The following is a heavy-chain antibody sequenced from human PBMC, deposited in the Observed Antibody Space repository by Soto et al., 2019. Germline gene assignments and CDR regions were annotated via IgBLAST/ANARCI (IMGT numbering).Heavy chain of an antibody. D-gene: IGHD1-7*01. CDR1: EFTFDKYY. Sequence: GGSLRLSCAASEFTFDKYYMTWVRQAPGKGPEWVANIKPDGSEQYYVDSVKGRFTIPRDNANNSLYLQMNSLRAEDTAVYFCSRGNWNYHSALDVWGQGITVTGS. J-gene: IGHJ6*02. CDR3: SRGNWNYHSALDV. CDR2: IKPDGSEQ. V-gene: IGHV3-7*01.